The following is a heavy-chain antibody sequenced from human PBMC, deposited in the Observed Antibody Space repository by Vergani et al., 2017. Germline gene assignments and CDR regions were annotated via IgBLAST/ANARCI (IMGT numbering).Heavy chain of an antibody. Sequence: QLQLQESGPGLVKPSATLSLTCIVSGASIRSSNYYWGWIRQPPGKGLEWIASIYYSGITYYNPSLKSRVTISVDTSKNQFSLKLSSVTAADTAVYFCARHSTVEWLVKLGWINPWGKGILVTVSS. D-gene: IGHD6-19*01. CDR1: GASIRSSNYY. CDR3: ARHSTVEWLVKLGWINP. CDR2: IYYSGIT. J-gene: IGHJ5*02. V-gene: IGHV4-39*01.